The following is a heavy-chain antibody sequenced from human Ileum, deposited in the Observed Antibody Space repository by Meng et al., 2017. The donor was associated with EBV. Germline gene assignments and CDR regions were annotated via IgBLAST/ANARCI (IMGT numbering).Heavy chain of an antibody. V-gene: IGHV4-4*02. CDR1: GGSISSSHW. D-gene: IGHD6-19*01. J-gene: IGHJ4*02. CDR2: IYHSGST. Sequence: QGQVEETGPGPSMQSGTQASTCAFPGGSISSSHWWSWVRQPPGKGLEWIGEIYHSGSTNYNPSLKSRVTISVDKSKNQFSLNLSSVTAADTAGYYCARVGQWLPIDYWGQGTLVTVSS. CDR3: ARVGQWLPIDY.